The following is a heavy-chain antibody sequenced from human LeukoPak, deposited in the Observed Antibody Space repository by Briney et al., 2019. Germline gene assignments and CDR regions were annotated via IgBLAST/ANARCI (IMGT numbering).Heavy chain of an antibody. Sequence: ASVKVSCKASGGTFSSYAISWVRQAPGQGLEWMGGIFPIFGTANYAQKFQGRVTITTDESTSTAYMELSSLRSEDTAVYYCATHPQGYFDYWGQGTLVTVSS. CDR2: IFPIFGTA. CDR3: ATHPQGYFDY. CDR1: GGTFSSYA. J-gene: IGHJ4*02. V-gene: IGHV1-69*05.